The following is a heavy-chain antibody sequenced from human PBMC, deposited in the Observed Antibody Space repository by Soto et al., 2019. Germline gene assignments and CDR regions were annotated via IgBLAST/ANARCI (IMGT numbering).Heavy chain of an antibody. Sequence: PGGSLRLSCAASGFTFSSYAMHWVRQAPGKGLEWVAVISYDGSNKYYADSVKGRFTIPRDNSKNTLYLQMNSLRAEDTAVYYCASVLVTAIWFWESDYWGQGTLVTVSS. CDR3: ASVLVTAIWFWESDY. CDR2: ISYDGSNK. V-gene: IGHV3-30-3*01. D-gene: IGHD2-21*02. CDR1: GFTFSSYA. J-gene: IGHJ4*02.